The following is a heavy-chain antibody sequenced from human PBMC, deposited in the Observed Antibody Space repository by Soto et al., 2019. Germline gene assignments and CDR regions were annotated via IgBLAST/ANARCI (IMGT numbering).Heavy chain of an antibody. J-gene: IGHJ4*02. D-gene: IGHD6-6*01. CDR2: IGPDGIGK. CDR1: GFTFSSHT. CDR3: AKSFGLSSSNYFDF. V-gene: IGHV3-23*01. Sequence: GGSLRLSCAASGFTFSSHTMGWVRQAPGKGLEWVPVIGPDGIGKFYAGSVQGRFTISRDNSRNTLSLQMNSLRAEDTAVYYCAKSFGLSSSNYFDFWGQGTLVTVSS.